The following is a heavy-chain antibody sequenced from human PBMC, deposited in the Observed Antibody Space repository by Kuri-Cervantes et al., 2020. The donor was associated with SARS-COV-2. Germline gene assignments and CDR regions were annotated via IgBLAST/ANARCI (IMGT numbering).Heavy chain of an antibody. CDR3: ARALGMGSFDY. J-gene: IGHJ4*02. V-gene: IGHV2-5*05. Sequence: SGPTLVKPTETLTLTCTVSGFSLSNARMGVSWIRQPPGKALEWLALIYWDDDKRYGPSLKSRLTITKDTSKNQVVLTMTNMDPVDTATYYCARALGMGSFDYWGQGTLVTVSS. CDR2: IYWDDDK. CDR1: GFSLSNARMG.